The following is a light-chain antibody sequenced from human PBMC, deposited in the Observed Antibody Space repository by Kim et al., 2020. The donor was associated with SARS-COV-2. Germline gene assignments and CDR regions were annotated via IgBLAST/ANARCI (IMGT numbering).Light chain of an antibody. Sequence: QRVTISCTGSTSNIGADYDVHWYQQLPGVAPRLLIYSNTSRPSGVPDRFSGSKSVTSASLAITGLQAEDEADYYCQSYDSSLSGYVFGTGTKVTVL. J-gene: IGLJ1*01. CDR1: TSNIGADYD. CDR2: SNT. V-gene: IGLV1-40*01. CDR3: QSYDSSLSGYV.